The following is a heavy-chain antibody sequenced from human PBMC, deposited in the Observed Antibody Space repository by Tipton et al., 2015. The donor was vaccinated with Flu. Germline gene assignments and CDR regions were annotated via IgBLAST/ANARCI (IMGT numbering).Heavy chain of an antibody. D-gene: IGHD6-6*01. CDR3: ARVGSGSSSEGASYYYYGRGV. CDR1: GFTFSSYW. CDR2: IKQDGSEK. V-gene: IGHV3-7*01. J-gene: IGHJ6*02. Sequence: SLRLSCAASGFTFSSYWMSWVRQAPGKGLEWVANIKQDGSEKYYVDSVKGRFTISRDNAKNSLYLQMNSLRAEDTAVYYCARVGSGSSSEGASYYYYGRGVWGQGTTVTVSS.